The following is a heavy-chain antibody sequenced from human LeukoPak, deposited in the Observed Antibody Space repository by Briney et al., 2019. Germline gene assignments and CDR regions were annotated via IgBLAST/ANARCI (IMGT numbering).Heavy chain of an antibody. CDR2: ISDTGGRT. Sequence: GGSLGLSCAVSGITLSNYGMSWVRQAPGKGLEWVAGISDTGGRTNYADSVKGRFTISRDNPKNTLYLQMNSLRAEDTAVYFCAKRGVVIRVILVGFHKEAYYFDSWGQGALVTVSS. CDR3: AKRGVVIRVILVGFHKEAYYFDS. V-gene: IGHV3-23*01. D-gene: IGHD3-22*01. J-gene: IGHJ4*02. CDR1: GITLSNYG.